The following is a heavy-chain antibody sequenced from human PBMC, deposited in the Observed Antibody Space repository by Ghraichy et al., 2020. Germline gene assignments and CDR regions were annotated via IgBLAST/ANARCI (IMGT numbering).Heavy chain of an antibody. CDR2: ISGSGGST. CDR3: AKNPGYSSGWYYDY. D-gene: IGHD6-19*01. V-gene: IGHV3-23*01. Sequence: GGSLRLSCAASGFTFSSYAMSWVRQAPGKGLEWVSAISGSGGSTYYADSVKGRFTISRDNSKNTLYLQMNSLRAEDTAVYYCAKNPGYSSGWYYDYWGQGTLVTVSS. J-gene: IGHJ4*02. CDR1: GFTFSSYA.